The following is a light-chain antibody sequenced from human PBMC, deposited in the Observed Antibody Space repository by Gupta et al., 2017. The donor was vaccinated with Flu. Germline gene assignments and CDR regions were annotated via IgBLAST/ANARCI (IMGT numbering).Light chain of an antibody. CDR2: KAS. Sequence: DIQMTQSPSTLSASVGDRVTITCRASQSISSWLAWYQQKPGKAPKVLIYKASSVQSGVPSRFSGSGSGTDFTLTISSLQPDEFATYFCQQDNSYSGTFGEGTKVEIK. CDR1: QSISSW. J-gene: IGKJ1*01. V-gene: IGKV1-5*03. CDR3: QQDNSYSGT.